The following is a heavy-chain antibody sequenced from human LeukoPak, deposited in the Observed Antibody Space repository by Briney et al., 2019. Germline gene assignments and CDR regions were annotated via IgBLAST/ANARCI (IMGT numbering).Heavy chain of an antibody. V-gene: IGHV4-4*02. CDR2: IYHSGST. J-gene: IGHJ4*02. CDR1: GGSISSSNW. CDR3: ARVSRYDILTGPPHFDY. Sequence: SGTLSLTCAVSGGSISSSNWWSWVRQPPGKGLEWIGEIYHSGSTNYNPSLKSRVTISVDKSKNQFSLKLSSVTAADTAVYYCARVSRYDILTGPPHFDYWGQGALVTVSS. D-gene: IGHD3-9*01.